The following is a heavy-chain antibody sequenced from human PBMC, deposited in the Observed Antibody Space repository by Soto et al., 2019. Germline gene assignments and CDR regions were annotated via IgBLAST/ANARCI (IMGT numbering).Heavy chain of an antibody. CDR1: GGTFSSYA. CDR3: ASPRGSGRPFDY. Sequence: VTVSCKASGGTFSSYAISWVRQAPGQGLEWMGGIIPIFGTANYAQKFQGRVTITADESTSTAYMELSSLRSEDTAVYYCASPRGSGRPFDYWGQGTLVTVSS. J-gene: IGHJ4*02. V-gene: IGHV1-69*13. D-gene: IGHD6-19*01. CDR2: IIPIFGTA.